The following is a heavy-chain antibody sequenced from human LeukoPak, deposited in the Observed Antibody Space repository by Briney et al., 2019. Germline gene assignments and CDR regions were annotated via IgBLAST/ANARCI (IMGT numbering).Heavy chain of an antibody. J-gene: IGHJ4*02. CDR2: IKPDGSAQ. Sequence: GGSLRLSCAASGFTVITNDMTWVRQAPGKGLEWVAKIKPDGSAQFYVDSVRGRFTISKDNAKNSLYLQMNGLTIEDTPIYYCTKEEWFRFDYWGQGNLVTVAS. CDR3: TKEEWFRFDY. D-gene: IGHD2-8*01. V-gene: IGHV3-7*03. CDR1: GFTVITND.